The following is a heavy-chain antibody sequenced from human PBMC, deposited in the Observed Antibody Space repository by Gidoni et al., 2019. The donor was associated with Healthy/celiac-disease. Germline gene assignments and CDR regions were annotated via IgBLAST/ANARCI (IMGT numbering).Heavy chain of an antibody. CDR2: IGTAGDT. Sequence: EVQLVESGGGWVQPGGSLRLSCAASGFTFSSYDLHWVRQATGKGLEWVSAIGTAGDTYYPGSVKGRFTISRENAKNSLYLQMNSLRAGDTAVYYCARSMPYYDILTGPYYYYGMDVWGQGTTVTVSS. CDR1: GFTFSSYD. CDR3: ARSMPYYDILTGPYYYYGMDV. V-gene: IGHV3-13*01. D-gene: IGHD3-9*01. J-gene: IGHJ6*02.